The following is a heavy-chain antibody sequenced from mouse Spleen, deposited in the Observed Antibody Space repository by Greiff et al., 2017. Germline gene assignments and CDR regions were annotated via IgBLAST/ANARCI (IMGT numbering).Heavy chain of an antibody. D-gene: IGHD1-1*01. J-gene: IGHJ2*01. V-gene: IGHV1-20*01. Sequence: EVQLQQSGPELVKPGDSVKISCKASGYSFTGYFMNWVMQSHGKSLEWIGRINPYNGDTFYNQKFKGKATLTVDKSSSTAHMELRSLTSEDSAVYYCARDYYDGSYDYFDYWGQGTTLTVSS. CDR2: INPYNGDT. CDR1: GYSFTGYF. CDR3: ARDYYDGSYDYFDY.